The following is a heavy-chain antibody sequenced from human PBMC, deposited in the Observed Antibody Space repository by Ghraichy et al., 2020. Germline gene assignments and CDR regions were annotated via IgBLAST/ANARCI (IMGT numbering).Heavy chain of an antibody. V-gene: IGHV1-69*13. CDR2: IIPIFGTA. CDR3: ASALVVPAAPFYYYGMDV. Sequence: SVKVSCKASRGTFSSYAISRVRQAPGQGLEWMGGIIPIFGTANYAQKFQGRVTITADESTSTAYMELSSLRSEDTAVYYCASALVVPAAPFYYYGMDVWGQGTTVTVSS. J-gene: IGHJ6*02. CDR1: RGTFSSYA. D-gene: IGHD2-2*01.